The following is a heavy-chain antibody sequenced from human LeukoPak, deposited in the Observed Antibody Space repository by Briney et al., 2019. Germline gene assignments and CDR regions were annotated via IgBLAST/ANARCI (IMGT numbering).Heavy chain of an antibody. D-gene: IGHD2-8*02. J-gene: IGHJ4*02. Sequence: QPGGSLRLSCAASGFTFDTYGMHWVRRAPGKGLEWVAVMSYDGTNEYYADSVRGRFTISRDNSKNTLYLQMNNLRDEDTAVYYCAKKKAGGVYTSIDFWGQGTLVTVSS. CDR1: GFTFDTYG. V-gene: IGHV3-30*18. CDR3: AKKKAGGVYTSIDF. CDR2: MSYDGTNE.